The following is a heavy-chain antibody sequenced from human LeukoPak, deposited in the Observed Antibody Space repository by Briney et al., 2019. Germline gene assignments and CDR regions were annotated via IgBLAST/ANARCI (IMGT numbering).Heavy chain of an antibody. D-gene: IGHD1-26*01. CDR1: GLTFINYW. V-gene: IGHV3-7*03. Sequence: GGSLRLSCAGSGLTFINYWMAWVRQVPGKGLEWVANINRDGSGKYYLPSVRGRFTISKDDAKDSLYLQMDSLRPEDTAIYYCARVEYSGNGNLYWGQGTLVTVSS. CDR3: ARVEYSGNGNLY. CDR2: INRDGSGK. J-gene: IGHJ4*02.